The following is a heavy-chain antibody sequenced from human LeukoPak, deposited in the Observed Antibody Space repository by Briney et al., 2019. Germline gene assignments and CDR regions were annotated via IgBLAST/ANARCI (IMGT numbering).Heavy chain of an antibody. V-gene: IGHV3-23*01. D-gene: IGHD4/OR15-4a*01. J-gene: IGHJ4*02. CDR1: GFTFNNYA. Sequence: GGSLRLSCAASGFTFNNYAMTWVRQAPGKGLEWVSAISGGGSTYYADSVKGRFTISRDNSKNTLYLQMNSLRAEDTAVYYCAREAPLGALDYWGQGSLVTVSS. CDR2: ISGGGST. CDR3: AREAPLGALDY.